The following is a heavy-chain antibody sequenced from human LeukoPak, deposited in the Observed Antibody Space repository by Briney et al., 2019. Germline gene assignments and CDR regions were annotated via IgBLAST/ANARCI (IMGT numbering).Heavy chain of an antibody. Sequence: GGSLRLSCAASGFTFSSYWMSWVRQAPGKGLEWVANIKQDGSEKHYVDSVKGRFTISRDNTKNSLDLQMNSLRAEDTAVYYCARDYTGGWNDYWGQGTLVIVSS. CDR1: GFTFSSYW. CDR3: ARDYTGGWNDY. CDR2: IKQDGSEK. V-gene: IGHV3-7*01. D-gene: IGHD7-27*01. J-gene: IGHJ4*02.